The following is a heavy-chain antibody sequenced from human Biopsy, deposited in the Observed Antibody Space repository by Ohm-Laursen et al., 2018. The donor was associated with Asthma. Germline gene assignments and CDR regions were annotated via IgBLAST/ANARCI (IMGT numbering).Heavy chain of an antibody. CDR2: INAGNGNT. CDR1: GYTFINYA. J-gene: IGHJ5*02. V-gene: IGHV1-3*01. D-gene: IGHD3-22*01. Sequence: SVKVSCNASGYTFINYAIHWVRQAPGQRPEWMGWINAGNGNTKYSQKFQGRVTITRDTSATTAYMELSSLRSEDTAVYYCARVRKDYYDSSGLSGGWFNPWGQGTLVTVSS. CDR3: ARVRKDYYDSSGLSGGWFNP.